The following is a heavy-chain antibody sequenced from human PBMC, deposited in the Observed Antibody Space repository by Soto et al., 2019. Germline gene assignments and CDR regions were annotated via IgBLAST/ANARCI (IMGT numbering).Heavy chain of an antibody. J-gene: IGHJ6*02. Sequence: QVQLVQSGAEEKKPGASVKVSCKASGYTFTSYAMHWVRQAPGQRLEWMGWINAGNGNTKYSQKFQGRVTITRDTSASTAYMELSSLRSEDTAVYYCARGYDFRGGMDAWGQGTTVTVSS. D-gene: IGHD3-3*01. CDR2: INAGNGNT. V-gene: IGHV1-3*05. CDR1: GYTFTSYA. CDR3: ARGYDFRGGMDA.